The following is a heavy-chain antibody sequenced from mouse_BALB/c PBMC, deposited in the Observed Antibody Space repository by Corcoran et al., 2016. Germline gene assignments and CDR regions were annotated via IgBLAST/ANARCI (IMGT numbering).Heavy chain of an antibody. CDR2: INTYTGEP. V-gene: IGHV9-3-1*01. Sequence: QIQLVQSGPELKKPGATVKISCKASGYTFTNYGINWVKQAPGPGLKWLGWINTYTGEPPYADDFKGRFAFSLETSASTAYLQINNLKNEDTATYFCSRDPAWFAYWGQGTLVTVSA. J-gene: IGHJ3*01. CDR1: GYTFTNYG. CDR3: SRDPAWFAY.